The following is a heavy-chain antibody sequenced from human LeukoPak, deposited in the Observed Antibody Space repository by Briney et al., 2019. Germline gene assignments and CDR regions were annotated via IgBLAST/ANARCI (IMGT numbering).Heavy chain of an antibody. J-gene: IGHJ5*02. Sequence: SQTLSLTCAVSGGSISSGGYSWSWIRQPPGKGLEWIGYTYHSGSTYYNPSLKSRVTISVDRSKNQFSLKLSSVTAADTAVYYCASYRWGNWFDPWGQGTLVTVSS. V-gene: IGHV4-30-2*01. CDR3: ASYRWGNWFDP. CDR1: GGSISSGGYS. D-gene: IGHD7-27*01. CDR2: TYHSGST.